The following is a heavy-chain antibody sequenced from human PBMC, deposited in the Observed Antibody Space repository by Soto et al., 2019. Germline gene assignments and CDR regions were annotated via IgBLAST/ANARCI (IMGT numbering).Heavy chain of an antibody. CDR2: ISSSGSTI. CDR3: AVGMDV. J-gene: IGHJ6*02. CDR1: GFTFSSYE. Sequence: EVQLVESGGDLVQPGGSLRLSCAASGFTFSSYEMNWVRQAPGKGLEWVSYISSSGSTIFHADSLKGRFTISRDNAKKSLFLQMNSLRGEDTAVYYCAVGMDVWGQGTTVIVSS. V-gene: IGHV3-48*03.